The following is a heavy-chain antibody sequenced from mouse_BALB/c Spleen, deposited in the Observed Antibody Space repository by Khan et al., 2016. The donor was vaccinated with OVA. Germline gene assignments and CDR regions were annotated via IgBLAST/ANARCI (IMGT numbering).Heavy chain of an antibody. Sequence: VQLQQSGAELVRPGASVKLSCKASGYTFTSYWINWVKQRPGQGLEWIGMIDPSDSKTHYNQMFKDKATLTIDKSSSTAFMQLSSLTSEDSAVYCCARGGYGTSFAFWGQGTLVTVSS. V-gene: IGHV1-61*01. CDR3: ARGGYGTSFAF. D-gene: IGHD1-1*02. CDR1: GYTFTSYW. J-gene: IGHJ3*01. CDR2: IDPSDSKT.